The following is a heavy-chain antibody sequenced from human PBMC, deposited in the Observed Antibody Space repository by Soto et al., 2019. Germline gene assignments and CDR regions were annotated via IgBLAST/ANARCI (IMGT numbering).Heavy chain of an antibody. V-gene: IGHV3-9*01. Sequence: SGGSLRLSCAASGFTFDDYAMHWVRQAPGKGLEWVSGISWNSGSIGYADSVKGRFTISRDNAKNSLYLQMNSLRAEDTALYYCAKDRTYLPAGFDYWGQGTLVTVSS. J-gene: IGHJ4*02. CDR3: AKDRTYLPAGFDY. CDR1: GFTFDDYA. CDR2: ISWNSGSI.